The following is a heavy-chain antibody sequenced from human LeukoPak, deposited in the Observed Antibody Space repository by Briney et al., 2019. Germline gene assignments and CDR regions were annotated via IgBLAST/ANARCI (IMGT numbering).Heavy chain of an antibody. CDR3: GSVFEY. J-gene: IGHJ4*02. CDR1: GFTFSNYW. CDR2: IDSDGSYT. Sequence: GRSLRLSCAASGFTFSNYWMHWVRQAPGKGLVWVSRIDSDGSYTSYADSVKGRFTISRDNAKNTLYLQTNSLRAEDTAVYYCGSVFEYWGQGTLVTVSS. V-gene: IGHV3-74*01.